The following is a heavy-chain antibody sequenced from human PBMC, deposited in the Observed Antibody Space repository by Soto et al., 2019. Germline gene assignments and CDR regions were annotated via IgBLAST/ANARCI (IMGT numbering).Heavy chain of an antibody. D-gene: IGHD6-19*01. J-gene: IGHJ4*02. CDR1: GFTFSSYA. CDR3: AKPTLRWLVQGYYFDY. V-gene: IGHV3-23*01. CDR2: ISGSGGST. Sequence: GESLKISCAASGFTFSSYAMSWVRQAPGKGLEWVSAISGSGGSTYYADSVKGRFTISRDNSKNTLYLQMNSLRAEDTAVYYCAKPTLRWLVQGYYFDYWGQGTLVTVSS.